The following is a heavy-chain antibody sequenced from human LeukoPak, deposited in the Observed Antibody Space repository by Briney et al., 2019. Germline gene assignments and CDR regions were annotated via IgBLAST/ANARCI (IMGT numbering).Heavy chain of an antibody. CDR1: GDSVSSNSYY. CDR2: VHTSGKT. Sequence: PSETLSLTCTVSGDSVSSNSYYWNWIRQPAGKGLEWIGRVHTSGKTKYNPSLKSRVTVSVDMSQKKFSLKMTALTAADTAVYYCARGSGTSLDYWGQGTLVTVSS. V-gene: IGHV4-61*02. D-gene: IGHD1-1*01. J-gene: IGHJ4*02. CDR3: ARGSGTSLDY.